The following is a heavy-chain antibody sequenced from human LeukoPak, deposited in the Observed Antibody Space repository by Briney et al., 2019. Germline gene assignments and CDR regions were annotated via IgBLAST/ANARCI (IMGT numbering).Heavy chain of an antibody. D-gene: IGHD5-18*01. V-gene: IGHV1-46*01. CDR2: INPSGGST. Sequence: ASVKVSCKASGYTFTSYYMHWVRQAPGQGLEWMGIINPSGGSTSYAQKFQGRVTMPRDMSTSTVYMELSSLRSVDTAVYYCARDGQRGYSYGNWFDPWGQGTLVTVSS. J-gene: IGHJ5*02. CDR1: GYTFTSYY. CDR3: ARDGQRGYSYGNWFDP.